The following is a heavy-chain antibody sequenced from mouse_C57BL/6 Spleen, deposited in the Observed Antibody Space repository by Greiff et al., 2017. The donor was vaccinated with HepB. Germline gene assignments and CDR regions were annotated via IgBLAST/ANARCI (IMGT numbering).Heavy chain of an antibody. CDR1: GYTFTSYW. CDR2: IHPNSGST. J-gene: IGHJ4*01. CDR3: AGSIIVNRGAMDY. D-gene: IGHD2-12*01. Sequence: QVQLQQSGAELVKPGASVKLSCKASGYTFTSYWMHWVKQRPGQGLEWIGMIHPNSGSTNYNEKFKSKATLTVDKSSSTAYMQLSSLTSEDSAVYYCAGSIIVNRGAMDYWGQGTSVTVSS. V-gene: IGHV1-64*01.